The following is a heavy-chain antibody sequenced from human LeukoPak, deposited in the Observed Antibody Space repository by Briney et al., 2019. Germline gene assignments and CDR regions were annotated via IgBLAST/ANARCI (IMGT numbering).Heavy chain of an antibody. CDR1: GGSFSGYY. J-gene: IGHJ4*02. Sequence: SETLSLTCAVYGGSFSGYYWSWIRQPPGKGLEWIGEINHSGSTNYNPSLKSRVTISVDTSKNQFSLKLSSVTAADTAVYYCARRQIHYYDSSGYYYFDYWGQGTLVTVSS. D-gene: IGHD3-22*01. CDR3: ARRQIHYYDSSGYYYFDY. V-gene: IGHV4-34*01. CDR2: INHSGST.